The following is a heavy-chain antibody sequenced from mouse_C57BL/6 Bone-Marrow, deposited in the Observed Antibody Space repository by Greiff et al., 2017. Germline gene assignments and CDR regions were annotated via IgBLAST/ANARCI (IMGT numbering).Heavy chain of an antibody. V-gene: IGHV1-54*01. CDR1: GYAFTNYL. J-gene: IGHJ1*03. D-gene: IGHD1-1*01. CDR3: AREEYYGSSYGYFDV. CDR2: INPGSGGT. Sequence: VQLQQSGAELVRPGTSVKVSCKASGYAFTNYLIAWVQQRPGQGLEWIGVINPGSGGTNYNEKFKGKATLTADKSSSTAYMQLSSLTSEDSAVYFCAREEYYGSSYGYFDVGGTGTTVTVS.